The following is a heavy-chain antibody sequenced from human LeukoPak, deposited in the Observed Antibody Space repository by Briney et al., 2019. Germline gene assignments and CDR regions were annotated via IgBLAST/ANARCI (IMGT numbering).Heavy chain of an antibody. Sequence: GGSLRLSCAASGFTFRGYSMNWVRQAPGKGLEWVSYISSSSSSIYNADSVKGRFTISRDNAKNSLYLHMNSLRAEDTAVYYCARDFCSSTSCRFDYWGQGTLVTVSS. D-gene: IGHD2-2*01. J-gene: IGHJ4*02. V-gene: IGHV3-48*04. CDR3: ARDFCSSTSCRFDY. CDR1: GFTFRGYS. CDR2: ISSSSSSI.